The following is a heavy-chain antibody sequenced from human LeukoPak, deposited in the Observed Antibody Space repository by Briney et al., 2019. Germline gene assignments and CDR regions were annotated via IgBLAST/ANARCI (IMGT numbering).Heavy chain of an antibody. Sequence: GGSLRLSCAASGFTFSSYAMHWVRQAPGKGLEWVAVISYDGSNKYYADSVKGRFTISRDNSKNTLYLQMNSLRAEDTAVYYCVPSDGGQGTLVTVSS. CDR2: ISYDGSNK. D-gene: IGHD1-26*01. CDR1: GFTFSSYA. V-gene: IGHV3-30*14. CDR3: VPSD. J-gene: IGHJ4*02.